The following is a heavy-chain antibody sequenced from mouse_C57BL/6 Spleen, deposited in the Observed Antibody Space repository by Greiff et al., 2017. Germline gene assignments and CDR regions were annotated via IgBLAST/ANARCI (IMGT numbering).Heavy chain of an antibody. Sequence: VQLQQPGAELVRPGASVTLSCKASGYTFTDYEMHWVKQTPVHGLEWIGAIDPETGGTAYNQKFKGKATLTADKSSSTAYMQLRSLTSEDSAVYYCTRLGRDYWGQGTTLTVSS. CDR1: GYTFTDYE. CDR2: IDPETGGT. J-gene: IGHJ2*01. V-gene: IGHV1-15*01. CDR3: TRLGRDY. D-gene: IGHD4-1*01.